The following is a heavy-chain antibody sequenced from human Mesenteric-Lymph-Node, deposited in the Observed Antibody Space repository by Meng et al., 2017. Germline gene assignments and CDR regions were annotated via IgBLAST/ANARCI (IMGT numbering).Heavy chain of an antibody. CDR3: AKLKHTLAGSFGH. CDR2: ITGNGGNT. V-gene: IGHV3-23*01. CDR1: GFTFDDYA. J-gene: IGHJ4*02. D-gene: IGHD6-19*01. Sequence: GESLKISCAASGFTFDDYAMHWVRQAPGKGLEWVSGITGNGGNTYYADSVKGRFTISRDNSKNTLSLQVNSLRAEDTAEYYCAKLKHTLAGSFGHWGQGTLVTVSS.